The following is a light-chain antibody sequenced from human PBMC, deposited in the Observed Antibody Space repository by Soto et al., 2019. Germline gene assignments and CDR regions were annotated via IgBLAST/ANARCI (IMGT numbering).Light chain of an antibody. CDR3: QQRSVWPIT. V-gene: IGKV1-5*01. Sequence: DIQMTQSPSTLSASVGDRVTITCRASQSVSNWLAWYQQQPGRAPNLLIYAASGLQSGVPSRFSGSGSGTDFTLTISSLEAEDSAVYYCQQRSVWPITFGQGTRLE. CDR2: AAS. CDR1: QSVSNW. J-gene: IGKJ5*01.